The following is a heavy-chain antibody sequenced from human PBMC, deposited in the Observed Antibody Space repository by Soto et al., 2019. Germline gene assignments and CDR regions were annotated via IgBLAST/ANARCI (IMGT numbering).Heavy chain of an antibody. D-gene: IGHD5-12*01. J-gene: IGHJ5*02. V-gene: IGHV4-34*01. CDR2: INHRGSA. Sequence: SETLSLTCAVYGESFIGYYWTWIRQPPGKGLEWIGEINHRGSANYNPSLKSRVTISVDTSNNQFSPKLSSVTAADTSVYYCARTDIVTTNCFDPWGQGTLVTVSS. CDR1: GESFIGYY. CDR3: ARTDIVTTNCFDP.